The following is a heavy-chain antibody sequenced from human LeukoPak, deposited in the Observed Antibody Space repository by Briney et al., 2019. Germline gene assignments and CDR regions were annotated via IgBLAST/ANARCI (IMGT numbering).Heavy chain of an antibody. D-gene: IGHD5-12*01. CDR3: ARTDIVATIGNGAFDI. V-gene: IGHV5-51*01. Sequence: GESLKISCKGSGYSFTSYWIGWVRQMPGKGLEWMGIIYPGDSDTRYSPSFQGQVTISADKFISTAYLQWSSLKASDTAMYYCARTDIVATIGNGAFDIWGQGTMVTVSS. CDR1: GYSFTSYW. CDR2: IYPGDSDT. J-gene: IGHJ3*02.